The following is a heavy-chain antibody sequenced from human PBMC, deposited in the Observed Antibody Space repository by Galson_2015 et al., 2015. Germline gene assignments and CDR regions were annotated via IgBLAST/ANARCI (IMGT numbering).Heavy chain of an antibody. V-gene: IGHV4-59*08. D-gene: IGHD6-6*01. CDR1: GGSISNYY. CDR2: IYYSGTT. J-gene: IGHJ4*02. CDR3: ARHVQYSSSPRFDY. Sequence: LSLTCTISGGSISNYYWCWIRQAPGKGLEWIGYIYYSGTTNYNPSLESRVTISVDTPKNQFSLRLTSVTGADTAVYYCARHVQYSSSPRFDYWGQGTLVTVSS.